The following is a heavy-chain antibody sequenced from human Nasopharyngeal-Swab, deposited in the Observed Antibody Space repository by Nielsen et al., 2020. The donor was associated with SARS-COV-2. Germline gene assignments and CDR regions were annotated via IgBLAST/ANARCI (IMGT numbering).Heavy chain of an antibody. V-gene: IGHV3-21*01. CDR3: ARITVAGDYYYGMDV. J-gene: IGHJ6*02. CDR2: ISSSSSYI. D-gene: IGHD6-19*01. CDR1: GFTFSSYS. Sequence: GGSLRLSCAASGFTFSSYSMNWARQAPGKGLEWVSSISSSSSYIYYADSVKGRFTISRDNAKNSLYLQMNSLRAEDTAVYYCARITVAGDYYYGMDVWGQGTTVTVSS.